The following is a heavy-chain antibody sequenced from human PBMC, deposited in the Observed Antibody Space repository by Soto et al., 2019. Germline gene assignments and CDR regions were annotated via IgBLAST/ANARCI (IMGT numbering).Heavy chain of an antibody. CDR3: ARQDTAMVTLGYYYYGMDV. CDR1: GDNFTSYW. CDR2: IYPGDSDT. V-gene: IGHV5-51*01. Sequence: PWELLKISCRGAGDNFTSYWIGRVSQIPGKGLEWMGIIYPGDSDTRYSPSFQGQVTISADKSISTAYLQWSSLKASDTAMYYCARQDTAMVTLGYYYYGMDVWGQGTTVTVSS. J-gene: IGHJ6*02. D-gene: IGHD5-18*01.